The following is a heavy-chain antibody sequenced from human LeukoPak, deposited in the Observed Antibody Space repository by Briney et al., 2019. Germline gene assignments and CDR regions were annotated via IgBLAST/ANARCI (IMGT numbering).Heavy chain of an antibody. J-gene: IGHJ4*02. D-gene: IGHD2-2*03. CDR1: GYTFTSYY. CDR2: INPSGGST. V-gene: IGHV1-46*01. Sequence: EASVKVSCKASGYTFTSYYMHWVRQAPGQGLEWMGIINPSGGSTSYAQKFQGRVTMTRDTSTSTVYMELSSLRSEDTAVYYCARALGYCSSTSCRIGYYFDYWGQGTLVTVSS. CDR3: ARALGYCSSTSCRIGYYFDY.